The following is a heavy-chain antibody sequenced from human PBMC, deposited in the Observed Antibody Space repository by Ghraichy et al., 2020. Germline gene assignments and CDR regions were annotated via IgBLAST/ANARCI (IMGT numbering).Heavy chain of an antibody. CDR3: TPITPVGATGFDY. CDR1: GFTFSSYG. CDR2: IRYDGSNK. J-gene: IGHJ4*02. D-gene: IGHD1-26*01. V-gene: IGHV3-30*02. Sequence: GGSLRLSCAASGFTFSSYGMHWVRQAPGKGLEWVAFIRYDGSNKYYADSVKGRFTISRDNSKNTLYLQMNSLRAEDTAVYYCTPITPVGATGFDYCGQGTLVTVSS.